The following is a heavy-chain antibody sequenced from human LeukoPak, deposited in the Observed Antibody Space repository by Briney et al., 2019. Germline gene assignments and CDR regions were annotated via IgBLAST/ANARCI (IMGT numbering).Heavy chain of an antibody. Sequence: KPSETLSLTCAVYGGSFSGYYWSWIRQPPGKGLEWIGEINHSGSTNYNPSLKSRVTISVDASKNQFSLKLSSVTAADTAVYYCARVMATISRDFDYWGQGTLVTVSS. CDR1: GGSFSGYY. J-gene: IGHJ4*02. D-gene: IGHD5-24*01. CDR2: INHSGST. CDR3: ARVMATISRDFDY. V-gene: IGHV4-34*01.